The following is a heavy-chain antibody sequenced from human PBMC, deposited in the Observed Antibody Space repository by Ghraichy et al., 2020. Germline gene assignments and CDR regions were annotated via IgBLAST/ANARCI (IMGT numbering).Heavy chain of an antibody. CDR2: IKQDGSEK. D-gene: IGHD2-15*01. CDR3: ARERYCSGGSCYSSYYYGMDV. CDR1: GFTFSSYW. J-gene: IGHJ6*02. V-gene: IGHV3-7*01. Sequence: GGSLRLSCAASGFTFSSYWMSWVRQAPGKGLEWVANIKQDGSEKYYVDSVKGRFTISRDNAKNSLYLQMNSLRAEDTAVYYCARERYCSGGSCYSSYYYGMDVWGQGTTVTVSS.